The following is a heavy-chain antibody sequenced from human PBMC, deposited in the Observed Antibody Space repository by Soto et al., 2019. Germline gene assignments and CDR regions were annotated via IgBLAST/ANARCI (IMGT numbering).Heavy chain of an antibody. D-gene: IGHD6-13*01. CDR2: ISDSGGST. CDR1: GFTFSIYV. V-gene: IGHV3-23*01. J-gene: IGHJ4*02. CDR3: AKTQEQQLHGGFDY. Sequence: ELQLLQSGGGLVQPGGSLRLSCAASGFTFSIYVMSWVRQAPGRGPEWVSNISDSGGSTYFADSVKGRCTISKDNSKRTLFLQMNSLRAEDTAVYYCAKTQEQQLHGGFDYWGQGTLVTVSS.